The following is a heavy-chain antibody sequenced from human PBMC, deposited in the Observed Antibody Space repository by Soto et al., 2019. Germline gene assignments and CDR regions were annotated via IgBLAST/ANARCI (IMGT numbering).Heavy chain of an antibody. CDR3: ARGLPHANTMIVVVSYPTSWFDP. CDR1: GYTFTSYY. CDR2: INPSGGST. V-gene: IGHV1-46*01. J-gene: IGHJ5*02. Sequence: QVQLVQSGAEVKKPGASVKVSCKASGYTFTSYYMHWVRQAPGQGLEWMGIINPSGGSTSYAQKFQGGVTMTRDTSTSTVYMELSSLRSEDTAVYYCARGLPHANTMIVVVSYPTSWFDPWGQGTLVTVSS. D-gene: IGHD3-22*01.